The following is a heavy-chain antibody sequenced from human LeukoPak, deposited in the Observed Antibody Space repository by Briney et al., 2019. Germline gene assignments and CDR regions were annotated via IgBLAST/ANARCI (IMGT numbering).Heavy chain of an antibody. D-gene: IGHD2-15*01. CDR2: IYYSGST. Sequence: SETLSLTCTVSGGSISSGGYYWSWIRQHPGKGLEWIGYIYYSGSTYYNPSLKSRVTTSVDTSKNQFSLKLSSVTAADTAVYYCARAAYCSGGSCLDYRGQGTLVTVSS. J-gene: IGHJ4*02. CDR3: ARAAYCSGGSCLDY. V-gene: IGHV4-31*03. CDR1: GGSISSGGYY.